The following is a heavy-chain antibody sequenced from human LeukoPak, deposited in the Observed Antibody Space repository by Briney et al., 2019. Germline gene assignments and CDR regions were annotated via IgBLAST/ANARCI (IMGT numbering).Heavy chain of an antibody. CDR2: ISWNSGSI. D-gene: IGHD3/OR15-3a*01. J-gene: IGHJ4*02. CDR3: AKDKGIGVMFFVLDY. CDR1: GFTFDDYA. Sequence: GGSPRLSCAASGFTFDDYAMHWVRQAPGKGLEWVSGISWNSGSIGYADSVKGRFTISRDNAKNSLYLQMNSLRAEDTALYYCAKDKGIGVMFFVLDYWGQGTLVTVSS. V-gene: IGHV3-9*01.